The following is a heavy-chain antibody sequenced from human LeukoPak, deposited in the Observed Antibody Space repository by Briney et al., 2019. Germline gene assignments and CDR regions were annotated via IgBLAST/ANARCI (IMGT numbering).Heavy chain of an antibody. V-gene: IGHV3-23*01. Sequence: PGGSLRLSCAASGFTVSSKYMTWVRQAPGKGLEWVSAISGSGGSTYYADSVKGRFTISRDNSKNTLYLQMNSLRAEDTAVYYCAKGAAVAGSYYFDYWGQGTLVTVSS. J-gene: IGHJ4*02. D-gene: IGHD6-19*01. CDR2: ISGSGGST. CDR1: GFTVSSKY. CDR3: AKGAAVAGSYYFDY.